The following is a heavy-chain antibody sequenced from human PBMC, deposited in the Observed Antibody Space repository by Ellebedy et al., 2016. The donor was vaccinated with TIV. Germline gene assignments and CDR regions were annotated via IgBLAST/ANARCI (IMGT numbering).Heavy chain of an antibody. D-gene: IGHD2-15*01. CDR2: INTGNGDT. CDR1: GYTFTSYA. J-gene: IGHJ5*02. V-gene: IGHV1-3*04. CDR3: ARDRPECSGGSCYYGWFDP. Sequence: AASVTVSCKASGYTFTSYAMHWVRQAPGQRLEWMGWINTGNGDTKYSQKFQGRVPITRDTSANTAYMELSSLASEDTAVYYCARDRPECSGGSCYYGWFDPWGQGTLVTVSS.